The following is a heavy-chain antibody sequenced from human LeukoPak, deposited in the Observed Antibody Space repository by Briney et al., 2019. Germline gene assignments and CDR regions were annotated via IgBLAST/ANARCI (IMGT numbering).Heavy chain of an antibody. V-gene: IGHV3-23*01. CDR2: ISGRGGGT. CDR1: GFSFGSYA. CDR3: AKDLVRLGETALVGSPY. J-gene: IGHJ4*02. Sequence: PGGSLRLSCAASGFSFGSYAMSWVRQAPGKGLEWISTISGRGGGTYYADSVQGRFTISRDNSKDTLYLQMNSLRVEDTAAYYCAKDLVRLGETALVGSPYWGQGTLVTVSS. D-gene: IGHD5-18*01.